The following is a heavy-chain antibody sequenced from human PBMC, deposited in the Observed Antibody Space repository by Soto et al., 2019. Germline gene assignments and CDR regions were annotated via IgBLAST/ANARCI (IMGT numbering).Heavy chain of an antibody. V-gene: IGHV1-18*01. J-gene: IGHJ5*02. Sequence: XSVKVSCKASVYTFTSYGISWVRQAPGQGLEWMGWISAYNGNTNYAQKLQGRVTMTTDTSTSTAYMELRSLRSDDTAVYYCAREDYDSSGYSHTPKFDPWGQGTLVTVSS. D-gene: IGHD3-22*01. CDR2: ISAYNGNT. CDR3: AREDYDSSGYSHTPKFDP. CDR1: VYTFTSYG.